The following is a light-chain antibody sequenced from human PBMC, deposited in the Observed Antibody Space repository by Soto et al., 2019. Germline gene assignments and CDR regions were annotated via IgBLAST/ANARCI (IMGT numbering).Light chain of an antibody. CDR3: MQPTHDPWT. V-gene: IGKV2-24*01. Sequence: DVVMTQTPLSSPVTLGQSASISCRASQSVVHSDGNTYLSWLQERPGQPPRLLIYKISKRLSGVPDRFSGSGAGTDFTLKISRVEAEDFAIYYCMQPTHDPWTFGQGTKLEIK. J-gene: IGKJ1*01. CDR1: QSVVHSDGNTY. CDR2: KIS.